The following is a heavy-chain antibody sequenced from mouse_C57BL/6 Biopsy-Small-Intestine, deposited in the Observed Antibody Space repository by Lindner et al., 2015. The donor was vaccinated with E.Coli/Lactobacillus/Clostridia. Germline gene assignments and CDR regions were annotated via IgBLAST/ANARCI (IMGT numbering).Heavy chain of an antibody. CDR2: INPNSGGT. D-gene: IGHD2-1*01. V-gene: IGHV1-53*01. CDR3: ARVLAGNAFDI. CDR1: GYTFTGYS. J-gene: IGHJ1*02. Sequence: SVKVSCKASGYTFTGYSIHWVRQAPGQGLEWMGWINPNSGGTDYAQKFQGRVTITRDTSISTAYMELSRLRSDDTAVYYCARVLAGNAFDIWGQGTMVTVSS.